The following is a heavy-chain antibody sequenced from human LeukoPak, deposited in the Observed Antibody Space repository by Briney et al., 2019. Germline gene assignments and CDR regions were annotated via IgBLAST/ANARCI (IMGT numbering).Heavy chain of an antibody. V-gene: IGHV1-69*05. D-gene: IGHD5-18*01. J-gene: IGHJ4*02. CDR3: ARDKYSYGYVLAFDY. CDR2: IIPIFGTA. CDR1: GGTFSSYT. Sequence: GASVKVSCTASGGTFSSYTISWVRQAPGQGLEWMGGIIPIFGTANYAQKFQGRVTITTDESTSTAYMELSSLRSEDTAVYYCARDKYSYGYVLAFDYWGQGTLVTVSS.